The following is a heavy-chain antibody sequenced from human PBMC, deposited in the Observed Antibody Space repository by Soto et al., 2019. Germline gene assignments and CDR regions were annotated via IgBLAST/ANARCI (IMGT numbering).Heavy chain of an antibody. J-gene: IGHJ5*02. Sequence: PSETLSLTCAVYGGSFSGYYWSWIRQPPGKGLEWIGEINHSGSTNYNPSLKSRVTISVDTSKNQFSLKLSSVTAADTAVYYCARGLRPDYYDFWSGYNWFAPWGQGTLVTVSS. V-gene: IGHV4-34*01. D-gene: IGHD3-3*01. CDR2: INHSGST. CDR1: GGSFSGYY. CDR3: ARGLRPDYYDFWSGYNWFAP.